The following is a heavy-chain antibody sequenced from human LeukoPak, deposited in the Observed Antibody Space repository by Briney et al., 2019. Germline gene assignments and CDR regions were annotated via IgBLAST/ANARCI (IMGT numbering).Heavy chain of an antibody. CDR2: ISSNGGST. CDR3: AKEITMVRGFV. V-gene: IGHV3-64*04. Sequence: GGSLRLSCSASGFTFSSYAMHWVRQAPGKGLEYVSAISSNGGSTYYADSVKGRFTISRDNSKNTLYLQMNSLRAEDTAVYYCAKEITMVRGFVWGQGTLVTVSS. D-gene: IGHD3-10*01. CDR1: GFTFSSYA. J-gene: IGHJ4*02.